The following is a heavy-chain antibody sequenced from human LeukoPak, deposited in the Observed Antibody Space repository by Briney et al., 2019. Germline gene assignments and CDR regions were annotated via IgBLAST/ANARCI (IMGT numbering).Heavy chain of an antibody. Sequence: GGSLRLSCAVSGFTFSDHYIDWVRQTAGKGLEWVARTRNKANGYTTEYAASVEGRFTISRDDSKNSLVLQMNSLKTEDTAVYYCVRVRYSSGWFPFGYWGQGTLVTVSP. CDR3: VRVRYSSGWFPFGY. J-gene: IGHJ4*02. CDR2: TRNKANGYTT. V-gene: IGHV3-72*01. D-gene: IGHD6-19*01. CDR1: GFTFSDHY.